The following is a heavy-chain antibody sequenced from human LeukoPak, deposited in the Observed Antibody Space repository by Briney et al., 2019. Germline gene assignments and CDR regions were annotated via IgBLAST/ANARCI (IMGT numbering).Heavy chain of an antibody. D-gene: IGHD5-18*01. CDR3: AREVGELVDTAMVPQHFDY. J-gene: IGHJ4*02. Sequence: PSETLSLTCTVSGGSISSGGYYWSWIRQPPGKGLEWIGYIYHSGSTYYNPSLKSRVTISVDRSKNQFSLKLSSVTAADTAVYYCAREVGELVDTAMVPQHFDYWGQGTLVTVSS. CDR1: GGSISSGGYY. V-gene: IGHV4-30-2*01. CDR2: IYHSGST.